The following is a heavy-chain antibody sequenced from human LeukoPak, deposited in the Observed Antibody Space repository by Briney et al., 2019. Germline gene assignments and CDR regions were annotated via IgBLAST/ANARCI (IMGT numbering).Heavy chain of an antibody. D-gene: IGHD5-12*01. V-gene: IGHV1-69*13. J-gene: IGHJ4*02. CDR3: ARDRGLSGYDLDY. CDR1: GGTFSIYA. CDR2: IIQILGKA. Sequence: SVKVSCKASGGTFSIYAISWVRQAPGKGFEWMGGIIQILGKANYAQKFQGRVTITADESTSTAYMELSSLRSEDAAVYYCARDRGLSGYDLDYWGQGTLVTVSS.